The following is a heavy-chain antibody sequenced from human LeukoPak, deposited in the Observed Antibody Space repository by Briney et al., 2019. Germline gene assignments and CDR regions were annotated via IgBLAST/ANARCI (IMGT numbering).Heavy chain of an antibody. V-gene: IGHV1-18*01. CDR1: GYTFTSYG. CDR3: ARGHYYGSGSYENGMDV. J-gene: IGHJ6*02. CDR2: ISAYNGNT. Sequence: GASVKVSCKASGYTFTSYGISWVRQAPGQGLEWMGWISAYNGNTNYAQKLQGRVTMTRNTSISTAYMELSSLRSEDTAVYYCARGHYYGSGSYENGMDVWGQGTTVTVSS. D-gene: IGHD3-10*01.